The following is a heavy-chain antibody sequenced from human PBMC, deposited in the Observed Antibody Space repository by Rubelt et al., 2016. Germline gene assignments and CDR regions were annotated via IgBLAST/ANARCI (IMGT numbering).Heavy chain of an antibody. Sequence: EVQLVESGGGLVQPGGSLRLSCAASGFIFGSHWMHWVRRPGKGMVWVSRINSDGGDITYPDSVTGRFTISSDKARNTLYLQMNRLRAEDTAVYYCARNIYGDGDTDALDIWGQGTMVTVSS. CDR3: ARNIYGDGDTDALDI. D-gene: IGHD4-17*01. CDR2: INSDGGDI. CDR1: GFIFGSHW. V-gene: IGHV3-74*03. J-gene: IGHJ3*02.